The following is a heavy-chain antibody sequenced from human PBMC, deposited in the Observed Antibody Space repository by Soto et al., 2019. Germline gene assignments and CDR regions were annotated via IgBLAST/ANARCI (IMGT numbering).Heavy chain of an antibody. V-gene: IGHV3-33*01. D-gene: IGHD1-20*01. CDR3: ARGNGHNCYYFDY. J-gene: IGHJ4*02. Sequence: GGSLRLSCAVSGFTFSNYGMHWVRQAPGKGLEWVAVIWYDGSNKFYADSVKGRFTISRDNSKNTLYLQMNSLRVEDTAVYYCARGNGHNCYYFDYWGQGALVTVSS. CDR2: IWYDGSNK. CDR1: GFTFSNYG.